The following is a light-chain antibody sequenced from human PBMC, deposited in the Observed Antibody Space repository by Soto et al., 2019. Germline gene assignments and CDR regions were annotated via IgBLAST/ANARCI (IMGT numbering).Light chain of an antibody. J-gene: IGKJ4*01. CDR2: DAS. CDR3: QQYNNWPPLT. V-gene: IGKV3-15*01. Sequence: EMVMTQSPATLSVSPGDRATLSCRASQSVSSSLAWYQQIPGQAPRLLIYDASTRATGIPARFGGSGSGTEFTLTISSLQSEDFAVYYCQQYNNWPPLTFGGGTKVELK. CDR1: QSVSSS.